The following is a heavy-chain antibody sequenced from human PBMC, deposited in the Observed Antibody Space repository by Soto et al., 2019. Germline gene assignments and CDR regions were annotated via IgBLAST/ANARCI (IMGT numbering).Heavy chain of an antibody. CDR2: IYYSGST. Sequence: SETLSLTCTVSGGSISSYYLSWIRQPPGKGLEWIGYIYYSGSTNYNPSLKSRVTISVDTSKNQFSLKLSSVTAADTAVYYCARGIAAAGIIFPWWFGPWGQGTLVTVSS. V-gene: IGHV4-59*01. J-gene: IGHJ5*02. CDR1: GGSISSYY. D-gene: IGHD6-13*01. CDR3: ARGIAAAGIIFPWWFGP.